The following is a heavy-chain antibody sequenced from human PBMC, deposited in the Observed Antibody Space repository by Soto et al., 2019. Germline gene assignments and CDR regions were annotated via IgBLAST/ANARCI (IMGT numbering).Heavy chain of an antibody. Sequence: QVQLQESGPGLVKPSQTLSLTCTVSGGSISSGDYYWSWIRQPPGKGLEWIGYIYYSGSTYYNPSLKSRVTISVDTSKNQFSLKLSSVTAADTVVYYCARQEYCSGGSCYHFDYWGQGTLVTVSS. CDR3: ARQEYCSGGSCYHFDY. D-gene: IGHD2-15*01. CDR1: GGSISSGDYY. J-gene: IGHJ4*02. CDR2: IYYSGST. V-gene: IGHV4-30-4*01.